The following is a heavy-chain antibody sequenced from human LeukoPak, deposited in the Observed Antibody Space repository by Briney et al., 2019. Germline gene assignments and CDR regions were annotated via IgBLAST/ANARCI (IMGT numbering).Heavy chain of an antibody. Sequence: GGSLRLSCAASGFTFSSYEMNWVRQAPGKGLEWVSYISSSGSTIYYADSVKGRFTISRDNAKNSLYLQMNSLRTEDTAVYYCAKDSVEFGDYVSMYYLDYWGQGTLVTVSS. CDR2: ISSSGSTI. V-gene: IGHV3-48*03. CDR3: AKDSVEFGDYVSMYYLDY. J-gene: IGHJ4*02. CDR1: GFTFSSYE. D-gene: IGHD4-17*01.